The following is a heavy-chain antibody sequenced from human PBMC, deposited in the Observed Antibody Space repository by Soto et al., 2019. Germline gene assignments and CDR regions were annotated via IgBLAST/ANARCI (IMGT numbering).Heavy chain of an antibody. Sequence: QVQLVQSGAEVKKPGSSVKVSCKASGGTFSSYAISWVRQAPGQGLEWMGGIIPIFGTANYAQKFQGRVTITADESTSTAYMELSSPRSEDTAVYYCARDHRAMVPSYYYYYGMDVWGQGTTVTVSS. CDR2: IIPIFGTA. CDR3: ARDHRAMVPSYYYYYGMDV. J-gene: IGHJ6*02. D-gene: IGHD5-18*01. CDR1: GGTFSSYA. V-gene: IGHV1-69*01.